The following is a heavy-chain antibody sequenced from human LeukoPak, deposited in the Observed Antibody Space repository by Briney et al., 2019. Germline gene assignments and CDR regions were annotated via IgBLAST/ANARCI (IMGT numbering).Heavy chain of an antibody. V-gene: IGHV3-7*01. CDR1: GFTFRNYW. Sequence: PGGSLRLSCLASGFTFRNYWMSWVRQAPGKGLEWVANIKQDGSKKNYVDSVKGRFTISRDNAKNSLYLQMNTLRVEDTALYYCAGRSGSFDYWGQGTLVTVSS. D-gene: IGHD3-10*01. CDR2: IKQDGSKK. J-gene: IGHJ4*02. CDR3: AGRSGSFDY.